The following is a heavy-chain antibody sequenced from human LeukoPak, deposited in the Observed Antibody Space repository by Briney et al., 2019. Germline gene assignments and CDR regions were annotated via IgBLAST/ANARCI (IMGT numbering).Heavy chain of an antibody. CDR2: VYNSGNA. J-gene: IGHJ5*02. CDR1: GYSISSGYF. CDR3: ARGISRSSVGVDP. Sequence: SETLSLTCTVSGYSISSGYFWAWIRQPPGKELEWIGSVYNSGNAYSNPSLKSRVTISVDTSKNQFSLRLSSVTAADTAVYYCARGISRSSVGVDPCGQGTLVTVSS. D-gene: IGHD6-6*01. V-gene: IGHV4-38-2*02.